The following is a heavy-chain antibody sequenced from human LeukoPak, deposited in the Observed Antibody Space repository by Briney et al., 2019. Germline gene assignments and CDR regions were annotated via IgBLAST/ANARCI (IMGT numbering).Heavy chain of an antibody. CDR1: GFMFSSYW. CDR3: AKAPYDTSGFSSPNYFDY. D-gene: IGHD3-22*01. Sequence: GGSLRLSCAASGFMFSSYWMSWVRQAPGKGLEWVANIKQDGSEKYYVDSVKGRFTISRDNAKNSLYLQMNSLRAEDTAVYYCAKAPYDTSGFSSPNYFDYWGQGTLVTVSS. V-gene: IGHV3-7*03. CDR2: IKQDGSEK. J-gene: IGHJ4*02.